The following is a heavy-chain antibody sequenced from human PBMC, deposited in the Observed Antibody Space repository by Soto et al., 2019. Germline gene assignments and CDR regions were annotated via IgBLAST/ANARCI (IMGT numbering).Heavy chain of an antibody. CDR3: ARSSTWATINYYYYGMDV. D-gene: IGHD5-12*01. CDR2: ISSSSSYI. CDR1: GFTFSSYR. V-gene: IGHV3-21*01. Sequence: XGSLRLSCAASGFTFSSYRMNWVRQAPGKGLDWVSSISSSSSYIYYADSVKGRFTISRDNAKNSLYLQMNSLRAEDTAVYYCARSSTWATINYYYYGMDVWGQGTTVTVSS. J-gene: IGHJ6*02.